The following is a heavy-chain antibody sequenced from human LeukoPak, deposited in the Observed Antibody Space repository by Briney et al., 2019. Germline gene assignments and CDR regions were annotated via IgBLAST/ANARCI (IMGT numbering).Heavy chain of an antibody. CDR1: GFSISNGYF. D-gene: IGHD1-26*01. CDR2: IYHSGMT. Sequence: SETLSLTCDVSGFSISNGYFWAWIRQPPGKGLEWIGSIYHSGMTYYNPSLKSQFSIEVDTSKNQFSLKMRSATAADTAVYFCARAGPVKWNYYYMDVWGKGTTVTVSS. J-gene: IGHJ6*03. V-gene: IGHV4-38-2*01. CDR3: ARAGPVKWNYYYMDV.